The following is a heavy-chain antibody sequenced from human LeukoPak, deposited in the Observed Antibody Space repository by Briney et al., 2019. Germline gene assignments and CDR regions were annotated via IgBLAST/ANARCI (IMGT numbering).Heavy chain of an antibody. Sequence: PGGSLRLSCAASGFTFSDYYMTWIRQAPGKGLEWVSSISSSSSYIYYADSVKGRFTISRDNAKNSLYLQMNSLRAEDTAVYYCARDEGYSSSWPQQPWGQGTLVTVSS. J-gene: IGHJ5*02. CDR1: GFTFSDYY. D-gene: IGHD6-13*01. CDR2: ISSSSSYI. CDR3: ARDEGYSSSWPQQP. V-gene: IGHV3-11*06.